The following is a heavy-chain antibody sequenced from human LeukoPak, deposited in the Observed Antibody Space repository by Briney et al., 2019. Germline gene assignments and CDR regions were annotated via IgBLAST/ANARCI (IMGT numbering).Heavy chain of an antibody. CDR3: ARGPKGKYYFDY. CDR1: GFTVSSAC. V-gene: IGHV3-53*01. J-gene: IGHJ4*02. CDR2: IYSGGGT. Sequence: GGSLRLSCAASGFTVSSACMTWVRQTPGWGLEWVSVIYSGGGTYYADSVKGRFTISRDSSKNTVYLQMNSLRAEDTAVYYCARGPKGKYYFDYWGQGTLVTVSS.